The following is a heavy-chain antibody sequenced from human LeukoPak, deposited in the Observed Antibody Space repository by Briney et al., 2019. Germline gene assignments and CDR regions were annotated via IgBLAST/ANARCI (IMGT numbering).Heavy chain of an antibody. Sequence: GGSLSLSCAASGFTFSNYWMHWVRQAPGKGLVWVSRINSDGSSTSYADSVKGRFTISRDNAKNTLYLQMNSLRAEDTAVYYCARDGYCSSTSWYYFDYWGLGTLVTVSS. J-gene: IGHJ4*02. CDR1: GFTFSNYW. CDR3: ARDGYCSSTSWYYFDY. D-gene: IGHD2-2*01. V-gene: IGHV3-74*01. CDR2: INSDGSST.